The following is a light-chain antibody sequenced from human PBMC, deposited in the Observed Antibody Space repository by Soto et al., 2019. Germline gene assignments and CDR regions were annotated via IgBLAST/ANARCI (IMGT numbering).Light chain of an antibody. Sequence: EIVMTQSPATLSVSPGERATLSCRASQSVSSKLAWYQQKPGQAPMLLIYGASTRATGIPARFSGSGSGTEFTLTISSLQSEYFAVYYCQQYSKWPITFGQGTRLEIK. CDR3: QQYSKWPIT. CDR1: QSVSSK. J-gene: IGKJ5*01. CDR2: GAS. V-gene: IGKV3-15*01.